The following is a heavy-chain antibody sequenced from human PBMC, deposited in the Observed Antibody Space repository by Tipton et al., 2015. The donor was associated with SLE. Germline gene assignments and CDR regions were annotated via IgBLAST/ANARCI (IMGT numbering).Heavy chain of an antibody. CDR1: GGSISSSSYY. J-gene: IGHJ4*02. CDR3: ARAGGRWLVRKYFDY. CDR2: INHSGST. V-gene: IGHV4-39*07. D-gene: IGHD6-19*01. Sequence: TLSLTCTVSGGSISSSSYYWGWIRQPPGKGLEWIGEINHSGSTNYNPSLKSRVTISVDTSKNQFSLKLSSVTAADTAVYYCARAGGRWLVRKYFDYWGQGTLVTVSS.